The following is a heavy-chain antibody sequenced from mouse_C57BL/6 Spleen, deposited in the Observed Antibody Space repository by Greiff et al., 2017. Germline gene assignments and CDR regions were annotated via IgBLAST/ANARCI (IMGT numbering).Heavy chain of an antibody. V-gene: IGHV14-3*01. CDR1: GFNIKNTY. CDR3: ARGERGFAY. CDR2: LDPANGTT. J-gene: IGHJ3*01. Sequence: EVQLVESVAELVRPGASVKLSCTASGFNIKNTYMHWVKQRPEQGLEWIGRLDPANGTTNYDPTFQGKATITADTSSHTAYLQLSSLTSEDTAIDYCARGERGFAYWGQGTLVTVSA.